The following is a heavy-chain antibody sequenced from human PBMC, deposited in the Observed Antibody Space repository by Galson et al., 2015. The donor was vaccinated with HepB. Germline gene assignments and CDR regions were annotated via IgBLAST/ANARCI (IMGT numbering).Heavy chain of an antibody. V-gene: IGHV1-69*13. CDR2: IIPIFGTA. J-gene: IGHJ4*02. D-gene: IGHD1-26*01. CDR1: GGTFSSYA. Sequence: SVKVSCKASGGTFSSYAISWVRQAPGQGLEWMGGIIPIFGTANYAQKFQGRVTITADESTSTAYMELSSLRSEDTAVHYCARGGGSSRHVDYWGQGTLVTVSS. CDR3: ARGGGSSRHVDY.